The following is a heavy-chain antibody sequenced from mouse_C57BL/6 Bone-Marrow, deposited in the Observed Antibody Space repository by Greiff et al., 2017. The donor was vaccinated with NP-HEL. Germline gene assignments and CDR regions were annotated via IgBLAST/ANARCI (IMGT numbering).Heavy chain of an antibody. CDR1: GYTFTSYG. D-gene: IGHD1-1*01. CDR3: AREGNLLAAWFAY. Sequence: QVQLKESGAELARPGASVKLSCKASGYTFTSYGISWVKQRTGQGLEWIGEIYPRSGNTYYNEKFKGKATLTADKSSSTAYMELRSLTSEDSAVYFCAREGNLLAAWFAYWGQGTLVTVSA. CDR2: IYPRSGNT. V-gene: IGHV1-81*01. J-gene: IGHJ3*01.